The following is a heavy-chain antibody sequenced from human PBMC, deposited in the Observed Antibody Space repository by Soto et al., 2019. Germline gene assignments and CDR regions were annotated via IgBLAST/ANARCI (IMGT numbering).Heavy chain of an antibody. J-gene: IGHJ3*02. CDR1: VFTFGDYA. Sequence: PGWSLRLSCTSSVFTFGDYAMSWFRQAPGKGLEWVGFIRSKAYGGTTEYAASVKGRFTISRDDSKSIAYLQMNSLKTEDTAVYYCTITITMIVVVPDAFDIWGQGTMVTVSS. D-gene: IGHD3-22*01. CDR3: TITITMIVVVPDAFDI. CDR2: IRSKAYGGTT. V-gene: IGHV3-49*03.